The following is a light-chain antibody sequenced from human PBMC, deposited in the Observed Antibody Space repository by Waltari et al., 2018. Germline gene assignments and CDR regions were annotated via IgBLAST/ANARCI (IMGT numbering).Light chain of an antibody. J-gene: IGKJ4*01. CDR3: QQYSTFPPT. CDR2: AAS. Sequence: DIQMTQSPSSLSPSVGDRVILTCRASQAISTFLAWFHLKPGKAPKSLIYAASTLQTGVSSNVSGSVAGTDFTLTSSSLQPGDCATYYCQQYSTFPPTFGGGTRVEI. CDR1: QAISTF. V-gene: IGKV1-16*02.